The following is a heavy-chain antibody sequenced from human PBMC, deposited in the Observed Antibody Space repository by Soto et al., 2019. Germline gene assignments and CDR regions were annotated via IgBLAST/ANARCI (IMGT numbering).Heavy chain of an antibody. CDR2: IYYSGST. V-gene: IGHV4-31*03. Sequence: LSLTCTVSCGSISSGGYYWSRIRQHPGKGLEWIGYIYYSGSTYYNPSLKSRVAISVDTSKNQFSLKLSSVTAADTAVYYCARLPGYYDSSGYLYGMDVWGQGTTVTVSS. CDR1: CGSISSGGYY. J-gene: IGHJ6*02. CDR3: ARLPGYYDSSGYLYGMDV. D-gene: IGHD3-22*01.